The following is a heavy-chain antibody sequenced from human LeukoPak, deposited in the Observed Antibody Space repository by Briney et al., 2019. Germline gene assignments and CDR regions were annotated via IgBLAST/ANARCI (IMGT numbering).Heavy chain of an antibody. V-gene: IGHV4-31*03. CDR3: ARVSYYDSSALNIIDY. CDR1: GGSISSGGYY. J-gene: IGHJ4*02. D-gene: IGHD3-22*01. Sequence: SETLSLTCTVSGGSISSGGYYWSWIRQHPGKDLEWIGYIYYSGSTYYNPSLKSRVTISVDTSKNQFSLKLSSVTVADTAVYYCARVSYYDSSALNIIDYWGQGTLVTVSS. CDR2: IYYSGST.